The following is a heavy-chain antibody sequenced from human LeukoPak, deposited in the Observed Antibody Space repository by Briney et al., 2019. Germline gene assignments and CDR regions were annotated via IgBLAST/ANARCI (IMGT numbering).Heavy chain of an antibody. CDR3: ARDGSGSYSGTGWFDP. D-gene: IGHD3-10*01. J-gene: IGHJ5*02. CDR2: IYYSGST. CDR1: GGSISSGGYY. V-gene: IGHV4-31*03. Sequence: SQTLSLTCTVSGGSISSGGYYWSWIRQHPGKGLEWIGYIYYSGSTYYNPSLKSRVTILVDTSKNQFSLKLSSVTAADTAVYYCARDGSGSYSGTGWFDPWGQGTLVTVSS.